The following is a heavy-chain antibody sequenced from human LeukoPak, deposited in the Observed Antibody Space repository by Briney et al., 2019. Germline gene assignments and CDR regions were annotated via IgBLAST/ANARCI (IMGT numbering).Heavy chain of an antibody. V-gene: IGHV4-61*01. CDR1: GGSVSSINYY. D-gene: IGHD6-19*01. CDR3: ARDVQRWLDLQYYYHGMDV. J-gene: IGHJ6*02. CDR2: VLHSGST. Sequence: SETLSLTCTVSGGSVSSINYYWSWIRQPPGKGLEWIGYVLHSGSTNYNPPLKSRVTVSVDTSRSQFSLRLSSVTAADTAVYYCARDVQRWLDLQYYYHGMDVWGQGTTVTVS.